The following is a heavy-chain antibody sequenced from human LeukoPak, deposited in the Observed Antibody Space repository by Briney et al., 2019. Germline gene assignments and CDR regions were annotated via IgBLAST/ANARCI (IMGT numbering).Heavy chain of an antibody. Sequence: ASVKVSCKASGYTFTSYGISWVRQAPGQGLEWMGWISAYNGNTNYAQKLQGRVTMTTDTSTSTVYMELRSLRSDDTAVYYCARDKMTTVTTCDYWGQGTLVTVSS. D-gene: IGHD4-11*01. CDR3: ARDKMTTVTTCDY. CDR2: ISAYNGNT. V-gene: IGHV1-18*01. CDR1: GYTFTSYG. J-gene: IGHJ4*02.